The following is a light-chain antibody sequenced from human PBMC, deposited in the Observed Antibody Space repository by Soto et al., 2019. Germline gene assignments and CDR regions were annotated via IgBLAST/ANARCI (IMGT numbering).Light chain of an antibody. CDR1: SSDVGGYNY. Sequence: QSALTQPSSVSGSPGQSITISCTGTSSDVGGYNYVSWYQQHPGKVPKLMIYDVSNRPSGVSNRFSGSKSGNTASLTISVLQAEDESDYGCSSYTSSSTLYVFGTGTKLTVL. CDR3: SSYTSSSTLYV. V-gene: IGLV2-14*01. CDR2: DVS. J-gene: IGLJ1*01.